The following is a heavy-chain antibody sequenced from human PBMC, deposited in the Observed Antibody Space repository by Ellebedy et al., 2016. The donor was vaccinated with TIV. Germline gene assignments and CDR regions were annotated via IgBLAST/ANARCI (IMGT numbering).Heavy chain of an antibody. D-gene: IGHD2-2*02. CDR1: GFTFSTYS. V-gene: IGHV3-48*04. Sequence: PGGSLRLSCAATGFTFSTYSMNWVRQAPGKALECVSFITSSASTIYYAGSVKGRFTISRDNAKNSLYRQMNSLRAEDTAVYYCVRGRRRTAAATPAAAAPDYWGQGTLVTVSS. CDR3: VRGRRRTAAATPAAAAPDY. CDR2: ITSSASTI. J-gene: IGHJ4*02.